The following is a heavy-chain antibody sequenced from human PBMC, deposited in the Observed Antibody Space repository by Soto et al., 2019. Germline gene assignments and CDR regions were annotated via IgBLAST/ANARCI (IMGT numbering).Heavy chain of an antibody. CDR3: ARDPEIYSGKFDYGLDV. D-gene: IGHD4-4*01. Sequence: GGSLRLSCAASGFTFRNYAMSWVRQAPGKGLEWVSRISGNGGDINYADSVKGRFTISRDNSKNTLYLQMNSLRAEDTAVYYCARDPEIYSGKFDYGLDVWGQGTTVTVSS. CDR1: GFTFRNYA. V-gene: IGHV3-23*01. J-gene: IGHJ6*02. CDR2: ISGNGGDI.